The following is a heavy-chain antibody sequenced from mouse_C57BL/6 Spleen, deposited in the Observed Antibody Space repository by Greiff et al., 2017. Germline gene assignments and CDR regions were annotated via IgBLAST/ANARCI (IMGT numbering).Heavy chain of an antibody. CDR1: GYSITSGYY. CDR3: AREGNYGSSPDY. D-gene: IGHD1-1*01. J-gene: IGHJ2*01. CDR2: ISYDGSN. Sequence: EVQLQESGPGLVKPSQSLSLTCSVTGYSITSGYYWNWIRQFPGNKLEWMGYISYDGSNNYNPSLKNRISITRDTSKNQFFLKLNSVTTEDTATYYCAREGNYGSSPDYWGQGTTLTVSS. V-gene: IGHV3-6*01.